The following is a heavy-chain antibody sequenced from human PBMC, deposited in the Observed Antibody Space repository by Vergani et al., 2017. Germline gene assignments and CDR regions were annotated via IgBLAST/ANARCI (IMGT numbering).Heavy chain of an antibody. J-gene: IGHJ4*02. Sequence: QVQLQESGPGLVKPSETLSLTCTVSGGSISSYYWSWVRQPPGKGLEWIGYIYTSGSTNYNPSLMSRVTISVDTSKNQFSLKLSSVTAADTAVYYCARGGRQQLVQTYLDEWGQGTLVTVSS. CDR2: IYTSGST. D-gene: IGHD6-13*01. CDR1: GGSISSYY. V-gene: IGHV4-4*09. CDR3: ARGGRQQLVQTYLDE.